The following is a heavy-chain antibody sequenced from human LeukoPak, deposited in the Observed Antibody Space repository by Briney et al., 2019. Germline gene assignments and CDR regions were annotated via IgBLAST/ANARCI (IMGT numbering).Heavy chain of an antibody. CDR3: ARGYDSGGYY. D-gene: IGHD3-22*01. Sequence: GGSLRLSCAASGFTVSSHYMNWVRQAPGKGLEWVSVIYSGGATYYADSVKGRFTISRDKSKNTLYLQMNSLRAVDTAVYYCARGYDSGGYYWGQGTLVTVSS. V-gene: IGHV3-66*01. CDR1: GFTVSSHY. CDR2: IYSGGAT. J-gene: IGHJ4*02.